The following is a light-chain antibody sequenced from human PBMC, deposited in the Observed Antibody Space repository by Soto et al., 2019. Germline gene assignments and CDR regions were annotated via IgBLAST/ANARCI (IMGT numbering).Light chain of an antibody. V-gene: IGKV3-11*01. CDR2: GAF. Sequence: PRERATLSCRASPSVTNFLAWYQQKPGQAPRLLIYGAFNRATGIPARFSGSGSGTDFTLTISSLEPEDFAVYYCQQRNIWPPVTFGQGTRLKI. CDR1: PSVTNF. J-gene: IGKJ5*01. CDR3: QQRNIWPPVT.